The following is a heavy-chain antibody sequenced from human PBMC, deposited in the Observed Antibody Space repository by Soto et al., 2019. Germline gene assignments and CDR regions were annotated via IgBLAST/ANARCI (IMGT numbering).Heavy chain of an antibody. J-gene: IGHJ3*02. CDR3: TRHLFDWLKDDAFDI. D-gene: IGHD3-9*01. V-gene: IGHV3-73*01. Sequence: PGGSLRLSCAASGFTFSGSAMHWVRQASGKGLEWVGRIRSKANSYATAYAASVKGRLTISRDDSKNTAYLQMNSLKTEDTAVYYCTRHLFDWLKDDAFDIWGQGTMVTVSS. CDR2: IRSKANSYAT. CDR1: GFTFSGSA.